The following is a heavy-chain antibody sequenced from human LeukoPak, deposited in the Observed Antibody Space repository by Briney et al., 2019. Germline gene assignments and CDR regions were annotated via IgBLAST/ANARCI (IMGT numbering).Heavy chain of an antibody. J-gene: IGHJ4*02. CDR2: IYSGGST. V-gene: IGHV3-66*01. CDR1: GFIVSSNY. D-gene: IGHD6-13*01. CDR3: ARSAAGTTAVFDY. Sequence: GESRRRSCAASGFIVSSNYMNWVRQAPGHALEGVSVIYSGGSTYYADSVKGRFTISRDNSKNTLYLQMNSLRAEDTAVYYCARSAAGTTAVFDYWGQGTLVTVSS.